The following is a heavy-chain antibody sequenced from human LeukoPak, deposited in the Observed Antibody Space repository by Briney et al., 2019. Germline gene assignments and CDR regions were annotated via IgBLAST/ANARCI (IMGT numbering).Heavy chain of an antibody. Sequence: PSETLSLTCTVSGGSISSYYWSWIRQPPGKGLEWIGYIYYSGSTNYSPSLKSRVTISVDTSKNQFSLKLSSVTAADTAVCYCARGAGSYSVNYYYGMDVWGQGTTVTVSS. CDR3: ARGAGSYSVNYYYGMDV. CDR1: GGSISSYY. CDR2: IYYSGST. J-gene: IGHJ6*02. D-gene: IGHD1-26*01. V-gene: IGHV4-59*01.